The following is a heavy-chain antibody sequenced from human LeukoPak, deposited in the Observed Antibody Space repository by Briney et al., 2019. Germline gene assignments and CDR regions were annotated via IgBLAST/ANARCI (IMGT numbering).Heavy chain of an antibody. Sequence: SQALSLTCTVSGGSISSGGYYWSWIRQHPGKGLEWIGYIYYSGSTYYNPSLKSRVTISVDTSKNRFSLKLSSVTAADTAVYYCAREDVLDRRNIDYWGQGTLVTVSS. J-gene: IGHJ4*02. CDR2: IYYSGST. CDR1: GGSISSGGYY. CDR3: AREDVLDRRNIDY. D-gene: IGHD1-14*01. V-gene: IGHV4-31*03.